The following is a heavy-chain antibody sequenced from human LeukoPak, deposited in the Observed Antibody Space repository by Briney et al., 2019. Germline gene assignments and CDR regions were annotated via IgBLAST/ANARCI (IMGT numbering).Heavy chain of an antibody. CDR3: ARSIVGDGDFVY. V-gene: IGHV4-59*08. Sequence: SETLSLTCTVSGGSISSYYWSWIRQPPGKGLEWIGYIYYSGSTNYNPSLKSRVTISVDTSKNQFSLKLSSVTAADTAVYYCARSIVGDGDFVYWGQGTLVTVSS. D-gene: IGHD1-26*01. J-gene: IGHJ4*02. CDR2: IYYSGST. CDR1: GGSISSYY.